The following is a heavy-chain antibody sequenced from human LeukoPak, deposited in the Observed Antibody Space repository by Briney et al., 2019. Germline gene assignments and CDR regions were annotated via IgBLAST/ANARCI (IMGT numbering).Heavy chain of an antibody. V-gene: IGHV4-4*07. CDR3: ARVIAAAGYYFDY. CDR2: IYTSGST. J-gene: IGHJ4*02. D-gene: IGHD6-13*01. CDR1: GGSISSYY. Sequence: PSETLSLTCTVSGGSISSYYWSWIRQPPGKGLEWIGRIYTSGSTNYNPSLKSRATMSVDTSKNQFSLQLNSVTPEDTAVYYCARVIAAAGYYFDYWGQGTLVTVSS.